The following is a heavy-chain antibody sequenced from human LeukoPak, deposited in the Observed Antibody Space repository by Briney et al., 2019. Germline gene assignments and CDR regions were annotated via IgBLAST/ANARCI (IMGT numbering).Heavy chain of an antibody. V-gene: IGHV4/OR15-8*01. CDR3: ARNADYCLDY. Sequence: NPSETLSLTCVVSGRSTSSGYWWSWVRQPPGKGLEWIGEIHHSGSTNYNPSLKSRVTISVDTSKNQFSLKLTSVTAADTAIYYCARNADYCLDYWGQGTLVTVSS. D-gene: IGHD4/OR15-4a*01. CDR2: IHHSGST. J-gene: IGHJ4*02. CDR1: GRSTSSGYW.